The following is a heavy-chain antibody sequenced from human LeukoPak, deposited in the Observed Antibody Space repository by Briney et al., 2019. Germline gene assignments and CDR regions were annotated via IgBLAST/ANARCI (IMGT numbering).Heavy chain of an antibody. D-gene: IGHD4-23*01. CDR2: TSSSSSYI. V-gene: IGHV3-21*01. Sequence: GGSLRLSCAASGFTLSSYSMNWVRQAPGKGLEWVSSTSSSSSYIYYADSVKGRFTISRDNAKNSLYLQMNSLRAEDTAVYYCARGRIYGGNAFDYWGQGTLVTVSS. CDR3: ARGRIYGGNAFDY. CDR1: GFTLSSYS. J-gene: IGHJ4*02.